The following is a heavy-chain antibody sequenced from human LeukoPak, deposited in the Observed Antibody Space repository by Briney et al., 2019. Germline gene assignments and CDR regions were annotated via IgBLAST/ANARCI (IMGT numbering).Heavy chain of an antibody. CDR3: ARGSYCGGDCYLYWYFDL. D-gene: IGHD2-21*02. V-gene: IGHV1-46*01. J-gene: IGHJ2*01. Sequence: ASVKVSCKASGYTFTSYYMHWVRQAPGQGLEWMGIINPSGGSTSYAQKFQGRVTMTRDTSTSTVYMELSSLRSEDTAVYYCARGSYCGGDCYLYWYFDLWGRGTLVTVSS. CDR2: INPSGGST. CDR1: GYTFTSYY.